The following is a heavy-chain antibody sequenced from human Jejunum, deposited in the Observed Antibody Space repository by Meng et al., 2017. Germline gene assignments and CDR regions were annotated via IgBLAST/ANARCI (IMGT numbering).Heavy chain of an antibody. V-gene: IGHV3-33*01. D-gene: IGHD6-19*01. CDR2: IRSDGSDK. Sequence: GGPLRLSCAASGFTFSYYGMHWVRQAPGKGLEWVAAIRSDGSDKYYAESVKGRFTISRDDSENTLFLQVSSLRAEDTALYYCARDSDTSGRHWFYDLWGRGTLVTVSS. CDR3: ARDSDTSGRHWFYDL. CDR1: GFTFSYYG. J-gene: IGHJ2*01.